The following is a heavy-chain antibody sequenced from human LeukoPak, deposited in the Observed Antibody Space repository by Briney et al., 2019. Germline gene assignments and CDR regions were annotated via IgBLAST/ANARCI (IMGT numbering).Heavy chain of an antibody. J-gene: IGHJ3*02. Sequence: PGGSLRLSCAASGFTFRKYAMQRGREAPGKGGERVAVISYEGTNKYYADSVKGRFTISRDNTKNTMYMQKNRLRAEDTAMYYCARAPMSYDSSRFVVAFDIWGRGTIVTVSS. V-gene: IGHV3-30*04. CDR3: ARAPMSYDSSRFVVAFDI. CDR1: GFTFRKYA. D-gene: IGHD3-22*01. CDR2: ISYEGTNK.